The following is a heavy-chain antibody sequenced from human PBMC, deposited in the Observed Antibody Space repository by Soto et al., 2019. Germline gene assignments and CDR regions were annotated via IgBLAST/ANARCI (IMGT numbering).Heavy chain of an antibody. J-gene: IGHJ4*02. CDR2: IYWNDDK. D-gene: IGHD3-22*01. CDR1: GFSLSTSGVG. Sequence: VSGPTLVNPTQTLTLTCTFSGFSLSTSGVGVGWIRQPPGKALEWLSLIYWNDDKRYSPSLKSRRVITKDTSKTQVVLTMTNMDPVETATYYCAHRLEYYSYDSSGYPRDYYFDYWGQGTLVTVSS. CDR3: AHRLEYYSYDSSGYPRDYYFDY. V-gene: IGHV2-5*01.